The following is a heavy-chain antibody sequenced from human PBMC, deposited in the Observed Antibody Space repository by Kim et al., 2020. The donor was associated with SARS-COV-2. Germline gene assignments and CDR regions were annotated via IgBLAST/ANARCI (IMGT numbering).Heavy chain of an antibody. D-gene: IGHD3-10*01. V-gene: IGHV3-23*01. J-gene: IGHJ3*02. CDR3: AKGGRNYGSGSYYKSGDAFDI. CDR1: GFTFSSYA. CDR2: ISGSGGST. Sequence: GGSLRLSCAASGFTFSSYAMSWVRQAPGKGLEWVSAISGSGGSTYYADSVKGRFTISRDNSKNTLYLQMNSLRAEDTAVYYCAKGGRNYGSGSYYKSGDAFDIWGQGTMVTVSS.